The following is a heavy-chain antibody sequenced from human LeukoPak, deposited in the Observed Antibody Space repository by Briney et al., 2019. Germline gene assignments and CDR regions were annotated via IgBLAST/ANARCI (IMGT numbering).Heavy chain of an antibody. CDR3: AKDEWWP. Sequence: GGSLRLSCAASGFTFSSYGMHWVRQAPGKGLEWVAVISYDGSNKYYADSVKGRFTISRDNSKNALYLQMNSLRAEDTAVYYCAKDEWWPWGQGTLVTVSS. V-gene: IGHV3-30*18. D-gene: IGHD2-15*01. CDR2: ISYDGSNK. J-gene: IGHJ5*02. CDR1: GFTFSSYG.